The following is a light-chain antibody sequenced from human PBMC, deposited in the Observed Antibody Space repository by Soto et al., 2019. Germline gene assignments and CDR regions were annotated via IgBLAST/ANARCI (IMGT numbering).Light chain of an antibody. CDR3: QQYNSYPA. Sequence: DIQMTQSPSTLSASVGDRVTITCRASQSISSWLAWYQQKPGKAPKLLIYKASSLESGVPPRFSGSGSGTEFTLTISSLRPDDFATYYCQQYNSYPAFGGGTKVEIK. CDR2: KAS. V-gene: IGKV1-5*03. J-gene: IGKJ4*01. CDR1: QSISSW.